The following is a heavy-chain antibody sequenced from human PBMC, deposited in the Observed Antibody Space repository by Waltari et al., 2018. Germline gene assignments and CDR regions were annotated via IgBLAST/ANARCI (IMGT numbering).Heavy chain of an antibody. CDR1: GGTFSSSA. V-gene: IGHV1-69*10. Sequence: QVQLVQSGAEVKKPGSSVKLSCTASGGTFSSSAISWVRRAPGHGLGWMGGIIPILGIANYAQKFQGRVTITAAKSTSTAYMELSSLRSEDTAVYYCARDLPSSYYDFWSGSWGPFDYWGQGTLVTVSS. J-gene: IGHJ4*02. D-gene: IGHD3-3*01. CDR3: ARDLPSSYYDFWSGSWGPFDY. CDR2: IIPILGIA.